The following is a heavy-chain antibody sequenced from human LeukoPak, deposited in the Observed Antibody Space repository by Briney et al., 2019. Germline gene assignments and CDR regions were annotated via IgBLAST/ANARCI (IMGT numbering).Heavy chain of an antibody. J-gene: IGHJ3*02. Sequence: SGGSLRLSCAASGFTVSSNYMSWVRQAPGKGLEWVSVIYSGGSTYYADSVKGRFTISRDNAKNSLYLQMNSLRAEDTAVYYCAREVAEAFDIWGQGTMVTVSS. D-gene: IGHD2-15*01. CDR1: GFTVSSNY. CDR2: IYSGGST. CDR3: AREVAEAFDI. V-gene: IGHV3-53*01.